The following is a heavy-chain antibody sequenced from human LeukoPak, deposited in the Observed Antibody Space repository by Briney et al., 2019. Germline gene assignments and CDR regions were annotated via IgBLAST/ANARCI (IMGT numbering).Heavy chain of an antibody. Sequence: GGSLEISCKGSGYSFTSYWISWVRQMPGKGLEWMGRIDPSDSYTNYSPSFQGHVTISADKSISTAYLQWSSLKASDTAMYYCARRPRYSGYTFDYWGQGTLVTVSS. CDR3: ARRPRYSGYTFDY. J-gene: IGHJ4*02. CDR1: GYSFTSYW. CDR2: IDPSDSYT. V-gene: IGHV5-10-1*01. D-gene: IGHD5-12*01.